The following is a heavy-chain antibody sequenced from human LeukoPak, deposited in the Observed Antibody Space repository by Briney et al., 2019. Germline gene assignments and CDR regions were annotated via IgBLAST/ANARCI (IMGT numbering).Heavy chain of an antibody. CDR3: ANSYSSSFHYFDY. Sequence: LGGSLRLSCAASGFTFSSYAMSWVRQAPGKGLEWVSAISGSGGSTYYADSVKGRFTISRDNSKNTLYLQMNSLRAEDTAVYYCANSYSSSFHYFDYWGQGTLVTVSS. D-gene: IGHD6-6*01. CDR2: ISGSGGST. CDR1: GFTFSSYA. J-gene: IGHJ4*02. V-gene: IGHV3-23*01.